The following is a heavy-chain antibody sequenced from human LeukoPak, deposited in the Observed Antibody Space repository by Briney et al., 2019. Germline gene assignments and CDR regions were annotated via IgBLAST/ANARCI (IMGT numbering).Heavy chain of an antibody. CDR1: GGTFRSYA. J-gene: IGHJ5*02. V-gene: IGHV1-69*05. CDR3: ANTYYSNYAEENWFDP. Sequence: SVKVSCKASGGTFRSYAISWARQAPGQGLEWMGRIIPILGTANYAQKFQGRVTITTDESTSTAYMELSSLRSEDTAVYYCANTYYSNYAEENWFDPWGQGTLVTVSS. D-gene: IGHD4-11*01. CDR2: IIPILGTA.